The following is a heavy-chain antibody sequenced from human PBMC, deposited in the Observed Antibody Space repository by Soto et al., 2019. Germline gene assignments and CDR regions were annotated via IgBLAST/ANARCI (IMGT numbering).Heavy chain of an antibody. CDR3: AGGVDYYYYYMDV. Sequence: ASVKRSCTASGYTFTSYGISWVRQAPGQGLEWMGWISAYNGNTNYAQKLQGRVTMTTDTSTSTAYMELRSLRSDDTAVYYCAGGVDYYYYYMDVWGKGTTVTVSS. J-gene: IGHJ6*03. D-gene: IGHD3-16*01. V-gene: IGHV1-18*01. CDR2: ISAYNGNT. CDR1: GYTFTSYG.